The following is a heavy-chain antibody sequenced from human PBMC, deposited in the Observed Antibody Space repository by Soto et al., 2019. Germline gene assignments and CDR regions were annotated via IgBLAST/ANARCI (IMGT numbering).Heavy chain of an antibody. D-gene: IGHD3-3*01. CDR3: ARDHSEIFGEESYYYGMDV. Sequence: SVKVSCKASGGTFSSYAISWVRQAPGQGLEWMGGIIPIFGTANYAQKFQGRVTITADESTSTAYMELSSLRSEDTAVYYCARDHSEIFGEESYYYGMDVWGQGTTVTV. CDR2: IIPIFGTA. V-gene: IGHV1-69*13. J-gene: IGHJ6*02. CDR1: GGTFSSYA.